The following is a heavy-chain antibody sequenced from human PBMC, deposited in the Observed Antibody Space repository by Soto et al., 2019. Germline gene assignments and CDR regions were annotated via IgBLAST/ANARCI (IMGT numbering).Heavy chain of an antibody. CDR3: ATWHEREHAYDV. CDR2: LYDLDGS. CDR1: GFTISGKKY. Sequence: GSLRLSCAAFGFTISGKKYVAWVRQAPGKGLEWVSALYDLDGSFYAASVKGRFTTSSDSSKTTVYLQMNDLRPDDTAVYYCATWHEREHAYDVWGQGTTVTVSS. J-gene: IGHJ3*01. D-gene: IGHD1-1*01. V-gene: IGHV3-53*01.